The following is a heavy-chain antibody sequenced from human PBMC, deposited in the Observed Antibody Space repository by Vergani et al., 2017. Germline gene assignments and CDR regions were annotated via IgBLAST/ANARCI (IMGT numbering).Heavy chain of an antibody. V-gene: IGHV1-2*02. J-gene: IGHJ4*02. CDR3: ARGWGDCSGGSCYFLDY. CDR1: GYTFTGYY. CDR2: INPNSGGT. Sequence: QVQLVQSGAEVKKPGASVKVSCKASGYTFTGYYMHWVRQAPGQGLEWMGWINPNSGGTNYAQKFQGRVTMTRDTSISTAYMELRSLSTDDTAVYYCARGWGDCSGGSCYFLDYWGQGTLVTVSS. D-gene: IGHD2-15*01.